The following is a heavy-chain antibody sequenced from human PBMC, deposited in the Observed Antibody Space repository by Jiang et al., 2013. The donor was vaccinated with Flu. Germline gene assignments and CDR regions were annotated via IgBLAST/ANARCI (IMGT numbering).Heavy chain of an antibody. CDR3: ARVKWELLVGNWFDP. J-gene: IGHJ5*02. D-gene: IGHD1-26*01. Sequence: GGTFSSYAISWVRQAPGQGLEWMGGIIPIFGTANYAQKFQGRVTITADESTSTAYMELSSLRSEDTAVYYCARVKWELLVGNWFDPWGQGTLVTVSS. CDR1: GGTFSSYA. V-gene: IGHV1-69*01. CDR2: IIPIFGTA.